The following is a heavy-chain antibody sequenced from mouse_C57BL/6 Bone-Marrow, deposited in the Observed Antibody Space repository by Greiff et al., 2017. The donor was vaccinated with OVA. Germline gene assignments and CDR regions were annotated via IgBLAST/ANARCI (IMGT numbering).Heavy chain of an antibody. CDR2: IRLKSDNYAT. CDR3: TRGAYYYGSSPFAY. D-gene: IGHD1-1*01. CDR1: GFTFSNYW. J-gene: IGHJ3*01. Sequence: EVQLVESGGGLVQPGGSMKLSCVASGFTFSNYWMNWVRQSPEKGLEWVAQIRLKSDNYATHYAESVKGRFTISRDDSKSSVYLQMNNLRAEDTGIYYCTRGAYYYGSSPFAYWGQGTLVTVSA. V-gene: IGHV6-3*01.